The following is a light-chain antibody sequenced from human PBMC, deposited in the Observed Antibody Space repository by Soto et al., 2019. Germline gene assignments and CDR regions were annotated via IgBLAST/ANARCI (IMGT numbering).Light chain of an antibody. V-gene: IGKV1-39*01. Sequence: DIQMTQSPSSLSASVGDRVTITCQASHHISDYLNWYRQKPGKVPEVLIYGASSLQRGVSSRFTGSASRTYFTLTISSLQPEDFATYYCQQVYDFPHTFGQGTKVEV. CDR2: GAS. J-gene: IGKJ2*01. CDR1: HHISDY. CDR3: QQVYDFPHT.